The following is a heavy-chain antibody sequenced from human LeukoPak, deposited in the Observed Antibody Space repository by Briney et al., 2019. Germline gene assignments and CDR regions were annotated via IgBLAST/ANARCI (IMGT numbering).Heavy chain of an antibody. CDR1: GGTFSSYA. Sequence: GASVKVSCKASGGTFSSYAISWVRQAPGQGLEWMGGIIPIFGTANYAQKFQGRVTITADKSTSTAYMELSSLRSEDTAVYYCARDSGYAPAHFDYWGQGTLVTVSS. CDR3: ARDSGYAPAHFDY. J-gene: IGHJ4*02. V-gene: IGHV1-69*06. CDR2: IIPIFGTA. D-gene: IGHD5-12*01.